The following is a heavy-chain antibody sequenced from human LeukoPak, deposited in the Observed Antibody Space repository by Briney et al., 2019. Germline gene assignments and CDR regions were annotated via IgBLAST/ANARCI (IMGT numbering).Heavy chain of an antibody. D-gene: IGHD2-2*01. CDR2: IYYSGST. CDR1: GGSISSYY. J-gene: IGHJ5*02. V-gene: IGHV4-59*01. Sequence: SETLSLTCTVSGGSISSYYWSWIRQPPGKGLEWIRYIYYSGSTNYNPSLKSRVTISVDTSKNQFSLKLSSVTAADTAVYYCARERGYCSSTSCPNWFDPWGQGTLVTVSS. CDR3: ARERGYCSSTSCPNWFDP.